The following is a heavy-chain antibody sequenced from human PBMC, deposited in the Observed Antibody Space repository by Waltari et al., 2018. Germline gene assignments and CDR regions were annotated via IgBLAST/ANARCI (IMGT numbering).Heavy chain of an antibody. CDR2: FYWDDES. V-gene: IGHV2-5*02. Sequence: QITLTESGPMLLKPTQTLTLTCTFSGFSLSTSGVGVGWTRQPPGRAPEWLVAFYWDDESRYSPSLRNRLTITKDISKSQVVLKVTEVDPVDTATYYCAHSPGYYDVWTGYYRYYFDFWGQGTLVTVS. CDR3: AHSPGYYDVWTGYYRYYFDF. D-gene: IGHD3-3*01. CDR1: GFSLSTSGVG. J-gene: IGHJ4*02.